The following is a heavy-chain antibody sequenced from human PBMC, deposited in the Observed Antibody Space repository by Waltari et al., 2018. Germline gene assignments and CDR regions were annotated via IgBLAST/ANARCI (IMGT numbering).Heavy chain of an antibody. V-gene: IGHV3-23*01. D-gene: IGHD3-16*01. CDR3: ARRLGEPKNWFDP. CDR1: GFTFSSYA. Sequence: EVQLLESGGGLVQPGGSLRLSCTASGFTFSSYAMSWVRPAPGKGLEWVSAISGSGGSTYYADSVKGRFTISRDNSKNTLYLQMNSLRAEDTAVYYCARRLGEPKNWFDPWGQGTLVTVSS. J-gene: IGHJ5*02. CDR2: ISGSGGST.